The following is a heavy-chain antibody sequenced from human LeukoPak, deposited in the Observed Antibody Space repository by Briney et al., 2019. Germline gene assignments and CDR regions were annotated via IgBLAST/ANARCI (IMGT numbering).Heavy chain of an antibody. J-gene: IGHJ4*02. CDR2: ISGSGGST. D-gene: IGHD6-13*01. CDR1: GFTFSSYG. Sequence: GGSLRLSCAASGFTFSSYGMNWVRQAPGKGLEWVSAISGSGGSTYYADSVKGRFTISRDNSKNTLYLQMNSLRAEDTAVYFCAKDTYSSSWYYFDYWGQGTLVTVSS. CDR3: AKDTYSSSWYYFDY. V-gene: IGHV3-23*01.